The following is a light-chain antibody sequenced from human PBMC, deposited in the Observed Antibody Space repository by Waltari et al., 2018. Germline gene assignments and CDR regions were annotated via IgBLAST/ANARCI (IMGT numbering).Light chain of an antibody. CDR1: RRDVGGYNY. J-gene: IGLJ3*02. CDR2: DVN. V-gene: IGLV2-11*02. CDR3: CSYAGSHGWV. Sequence: QSALTQPRPVSGSPGQSVPISCIGTRRDVGGYNYLPWYQHHPGDAPNLLILDVNTRPSGVPDRCSGSKSGNTASLTISGLQAEDEADYCCCSYAGSHGWVFGGGTNLAV.